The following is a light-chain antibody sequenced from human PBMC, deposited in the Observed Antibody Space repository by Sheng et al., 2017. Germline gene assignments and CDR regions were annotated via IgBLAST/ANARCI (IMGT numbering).Light chain of an antibody. V-gene: IGKV3-15*01. CDR1: QSVSFN. Sequence: EIVMTQSPATLSVSPGERATLSCRASQSVSFNLAWYQQRPGQVPRLLIYGASTRVTGIPARFSGSGSGTEFTLTITSLQPEDAATYYCQQYDILSTFTFGPGTKVEI. CDR2: GAS. J-gene: IGKJ3*01. CDR3: QQYDILSTFT.